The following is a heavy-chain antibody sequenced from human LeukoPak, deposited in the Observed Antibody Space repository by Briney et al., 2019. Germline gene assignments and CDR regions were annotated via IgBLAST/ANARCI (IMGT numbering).Heavy chain of an antibody. CDR2: IYPGDSES. J-gene: IGHJ4*02. D-gene: IGHD3-10*01. V-gene: IGHV5-51*01. CDR3: ARSAMVRGVIGEDDY. Sequence: GESLKISCKGSGYSFTSYWIAWVRQMPGKGLEWMGIIYPGDSESGYSPSFQGQVTISADKSISTAYLQWSSLKASDTAMYYCARSAMVRGVIGEDDYWGQGTLVTVSS. CDR1: GYSFTSYW.